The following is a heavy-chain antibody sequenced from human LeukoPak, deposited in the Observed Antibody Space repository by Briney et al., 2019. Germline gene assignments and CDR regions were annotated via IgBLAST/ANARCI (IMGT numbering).Heavy chain of an antibody. V-gene: IGHV4-59*01. CDR1: GGSISSYY. CDR2: IYYSGST. J-gene: IGHJ3*02. D-gene: IGHD3-10*01. CDR3: AGGARGDDAFDI. Sequence: PSETLSLTCTVSGGSISSYYWSWIRQPPGKGLEWIGYIYYSGSTNYNPSLKSRVTISVDTSKNQFSLKLSSVTAADTAVYYCAGGARGDDAFDIWGQGTMVTVSS.